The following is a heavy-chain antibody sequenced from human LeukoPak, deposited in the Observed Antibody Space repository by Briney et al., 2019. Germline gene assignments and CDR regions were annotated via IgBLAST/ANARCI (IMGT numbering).Heavy chain of an antibody. CDR2: IYPRDGST. V-gene: IGHV1-46*01. CDR1: GYTFTSNY. CDR3: ARDQEGFDY. J-gene: IGHJ4*02. Sequence: ASVNVSCTASGYTFTSNYIHWVRQAPGQGLEWMGMIYPRDGSTSYAQKFQGRVTVTRDTSTSTVHMELSGLRSEDTAVYYCARDQEGFDYWGQGTLVTVSS.